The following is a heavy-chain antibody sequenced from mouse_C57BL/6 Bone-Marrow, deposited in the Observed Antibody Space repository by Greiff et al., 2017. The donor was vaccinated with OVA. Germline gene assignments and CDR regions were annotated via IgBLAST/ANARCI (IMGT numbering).Heavy chain of an antibody. CDR1: GYTFTSYW. V-gene: IGHV1-55*01. D-gene: IGHD1-2*01. CDR2: IYPGSGST. CDR3: ARKGREYYGRRDAMDN. J-gene: IGHJ4*01. Sequence: QVQLQQPGAELVKPGASVKMSCTASGYTFTSYWITWVKQRPGQGLEWIGDIYPGSGSTNYNEKFKSKATLTVDTSSRAAYMQLSSLTSEDSAVYYCARKGREYYGRRDAMDNWGQGTAVTGSS.